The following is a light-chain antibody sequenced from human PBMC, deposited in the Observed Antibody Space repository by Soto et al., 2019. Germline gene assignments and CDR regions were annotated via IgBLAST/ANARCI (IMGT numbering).Light chain of an antibody. CDR3: QQYNNWPPNT. V-gene: IGKV3-15*01. J-gene: IGKJ4*01. CDR2: GAS. CDR1: QSVSSN. Sequence: EIVMTQSPATLSGSAGERATLSCRASQSVSSNLAWYQQKPGQAPRLHIYGASTRATGIPARFSGSGSGTEFTLTISSLQSEDFAVYYCQQYNNWPPNTFGGGTKVEIK.